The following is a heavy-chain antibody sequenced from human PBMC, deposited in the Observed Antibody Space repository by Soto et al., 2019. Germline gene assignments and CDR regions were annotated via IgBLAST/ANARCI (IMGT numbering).Heavy chain of an antibody. CDR1: GYTFTSYY. V-gene: IGHV1-46*01. CDR2: ITPSGGST. Sequence: QVQLVQSGAEVKKPGASVKVSCKASGYTFTSYYMHWVRQAPGQGLEWMGIITPSGGSTSYAPKFQGRVTMTRDTSTSRVYMEPSSLRSEDTAVYYCARGRYSTKTYYIDYCGQGTLVTVSS. CDR3: ARGRYSTKTYYIDY. D-gene: IGHD6-13*01. J-gene: IGHJ4*02.